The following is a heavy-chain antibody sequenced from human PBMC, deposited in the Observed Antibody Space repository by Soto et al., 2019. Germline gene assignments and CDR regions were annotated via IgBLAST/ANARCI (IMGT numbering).Heavy chain of an antibody. D-gene: IGHD3-10*01. J-gene: IGHJ4*02. CDR1: GFTFSIYA. Sequence: GGSLRLSCSASGFTFSIYAMHWVRQAPGKGLEYVSSISTNGGSTDYADSVKGRFTISRDNSKNTLYLQMNSLRAEDTAVYYCARDARYYGSGSHPDYWGQGTLVTVSS. V-gene: IGHV3-64*04. CDR2: ISTNGGST. CDR3: ARDARYYGSGSHPDY.